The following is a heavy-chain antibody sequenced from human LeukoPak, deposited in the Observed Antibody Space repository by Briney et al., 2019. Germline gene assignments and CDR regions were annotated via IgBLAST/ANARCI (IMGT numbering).Heavy chain of an antibody. CDR1: GFTFSTYS. J-gene: IGHJ4*02. V-gene: IGHV3-48*01. D-gene: IGHD3-16*01. Sequence: GGSLRLSCAASGFTFSTYSMNWVRQAPGKGLEWISYISDSRSTIYYADSVKGRFTISRDNAKNSLYLQMNSLRAEDTAVYYCARDPTWGEFDYWGQGTLVTVSS. CDR3: ARDPTWGEFDY. CDR2: ISDSRSTI.